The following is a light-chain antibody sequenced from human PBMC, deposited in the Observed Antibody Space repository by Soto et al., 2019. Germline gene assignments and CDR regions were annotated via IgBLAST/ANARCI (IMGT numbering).Light chain of an antibody. CDR1: QSVTTY. Sequence: EIVLTQSPATLSLSPGERASLSCRASQSVTTYLAWYQQKPGQAPRLLIYDSSNRATGIPARFSGSGSGTDFTLTISSLESEDFAVYYCQQRVNRVTFGGGTKGYIK. V-gene: IGKV3-11*01. J-gene: IGKJ4*01. CDR2: DSS. CDR3: QQRVNRVT.